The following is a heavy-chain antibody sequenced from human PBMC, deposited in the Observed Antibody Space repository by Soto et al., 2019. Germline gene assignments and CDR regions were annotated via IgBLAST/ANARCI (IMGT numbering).Heavy chain of an antibody. Sequence: PGGSLRLSCAASGFTFSSYWMHWVRQAPGKGLVWVSRINSDGSSTSYADSVKGRFIISRDNAKNTLYLQMNSLRAEDTAVYYCARAHRYCTNGVCYTSLAFDYRGQGTLVTVSS. CDR3: ARAHRYCTNGVCYTSLAFDY. J-gene: IGHJ4*02. D-gene: IGHD2-8*01. CDR2: INSDGSST. V-gene: IGHV3-74*01. CDR1: GFTFSSYW.